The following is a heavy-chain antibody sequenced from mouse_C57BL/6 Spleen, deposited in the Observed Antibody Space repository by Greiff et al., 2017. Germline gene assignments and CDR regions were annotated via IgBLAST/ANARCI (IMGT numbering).Heavy chain of an antibody. CDR1: GYTFTSYT. Sequence: QVQLQQSGAELVRPGASVKMSCKASGYTFTSYTMHWVKQRPGQGVVWIGYINPSSGYTKYNQTFKDKATLTADKSTSTAYMQLNSLTSEDAAVYYCANRKEAPWFAYWGQGTLVTVSA. CDR3: ANRKEAPWFAY. J-gene: IGHJ3*01. CDR2: INPSSGYT. V-gene: IGHV1-4*01.